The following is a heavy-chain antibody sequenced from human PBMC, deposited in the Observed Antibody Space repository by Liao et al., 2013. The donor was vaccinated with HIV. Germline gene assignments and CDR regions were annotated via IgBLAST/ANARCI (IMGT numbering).Heavy chain of an antibody. CDR2: IYYSGST. Sequence: QVQLQESGPGLVKPSETLPLTCTVSGGSISSSNYYWGWIRQTPGKGLEWIGSIYYSGSTYYNPSLKSRVSISVDTSKNQFSLKLTSVTAADTAVYYCARSYGSGDMDVWGKGTTVTVSS. CDR3: ARSYGSGDMDV. J-gene: IGHJ6*03. V-gene: IGHV4-39*07. D-gene: IGHD3-10*01. CDR1: GGSISSSNYY.